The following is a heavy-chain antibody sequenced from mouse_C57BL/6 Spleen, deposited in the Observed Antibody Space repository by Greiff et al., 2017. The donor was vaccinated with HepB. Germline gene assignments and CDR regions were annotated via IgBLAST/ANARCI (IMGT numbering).Heavy chain of an antibody. CDR3: ARAPVYYFDY. V-gene: IGHV1-76*01. CDR1: GYTFTDYY. D-gene: IGHD3-1*01. Sequence: QVHVKQSGAELVRPGASVKLSCKASGYTFTDYYINWVKQRPGQGLEWIARIYPGSGNTYYNEKFKGKATLTAEKSSSTAYMQLSSLTSEDSAVYFCARAPVYYFDYWGQGTTLTVSS. CDR2: IYPGSGNT. J-gene: IGHJ2*01.